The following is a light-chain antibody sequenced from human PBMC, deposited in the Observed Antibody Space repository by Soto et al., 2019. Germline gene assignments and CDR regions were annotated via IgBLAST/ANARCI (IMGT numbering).Light chain of an antibody. CDR1: SRDVGGYNF. J-gene: IGLJ1*01. V-gene: IGLV2-8*01. Sequence: QSALTQPPSASGSPGQSVIISCTGTSRDVGGYNFVSWYQQHPDKAPKLIIYEVNKRPSGVPDRFSGSKSGNTASLTVSGLQAEDEADFYCSSYAGSNNRYVFGTGTKVTVL. CDR2: EVN. CDR3: SSYAGSNNRYV.